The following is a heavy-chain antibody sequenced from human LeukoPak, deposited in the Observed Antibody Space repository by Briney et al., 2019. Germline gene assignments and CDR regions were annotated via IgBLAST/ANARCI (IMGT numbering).Heavy chain of an antibody. J-gene: IGHJ4*02. Sequence: GGSLRLSCAASGFTFSSYWMTWVRQAPGKGLEWVANIKQDGSEKYYVDSVKGRFTISRDNAKNSLYLQMNSLRAEDTAVYYCARVTGYGDYFMGGDYWGQGTLVTVSS. D-gene: IGHD4-17*01. CDR3: ARVTGYGDYFMGGDY. V-gene: IGHV3-7*01. CDR2: IKQDGSEK. CDR1: GFTFSSYW.